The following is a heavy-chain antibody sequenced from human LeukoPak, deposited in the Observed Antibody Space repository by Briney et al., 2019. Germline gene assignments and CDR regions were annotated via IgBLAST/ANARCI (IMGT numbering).Heavy chain of an antibody. CDR2: IHQSGST. Sequence: SETLSLTCAVSGGPFSGYYWSWIRQTPRKGRDWIGEIHQSGSTNYNPSLKSRVTISVDTSKNQLSLKLSAVTAADAAVYYCARWGMRLLRGSMDYWGQGTLVTVSS. V-gene: IGHV4-34*01. D-gene: IGHD3-22*01. CDR3: ARWGMRLLRGSMDY. J-gene: IGHJ4*02. CDR1: GGPFSGYY.